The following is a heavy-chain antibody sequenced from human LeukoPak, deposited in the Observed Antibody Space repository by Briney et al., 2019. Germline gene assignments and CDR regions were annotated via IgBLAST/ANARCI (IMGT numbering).Heavy chain of an antibody. CDR3: AKDYDFWSGYSDY. J-gene: IGHJ4*02. V-gene: IGHV3-23*01. D-gene: IGHD3-3*01. CDR2: ISGSGGST. CDR1: GFTFSSYA. Sequence: GGSLRLSCAASGFTFSSYAMSWVRQAPGKGLEWVSAISGSGGSTYYADSVKGRFTISRDNCKNTLYLQMNSLRAEDTAVYYCAKDYDFWSGYSDYWGQGTLVTVSS.